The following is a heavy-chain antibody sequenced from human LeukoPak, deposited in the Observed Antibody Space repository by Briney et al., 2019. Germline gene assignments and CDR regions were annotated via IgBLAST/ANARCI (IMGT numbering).Heavy chain of an antibody. CDR3: ARGGTYYDTSGNIQY. V-gene: IGHV1-46*01. CDR1: GYLFVSYY. CDR2: INSGGGST. J-gene: IGHJ1*01. Sequence: ASVTVSCKASGYLFVSYYIHWVRQAPGQGLEWMGCINSGGGSTTYAQKFQGRISMTRDTSTDTVYIELSSLRSEDTAVYYCARGGTYYDTSGNIQYWGQGTLVTVSS. D-gene: IGHD3-22*01.